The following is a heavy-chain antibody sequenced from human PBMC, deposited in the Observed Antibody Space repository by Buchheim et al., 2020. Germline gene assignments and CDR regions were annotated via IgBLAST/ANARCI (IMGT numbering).Heavy chain of an antibody. V-gene: IGHV1-46*01. CDR2: INPSGAGT. Sequence: VKKPGASVKVSCKASGYTFTSYYVHWVRQAPGQGLEWMGIINPSGAGTSYSQKFQGRVTMTRDTSTSTVYMELSSLRSEDTAVYYCARDRGAAAGTSPGYWGQGTL. CDR3: ARDRGAAAGTSPGY. CDR1: GYTFTSYY. D-gene: IGHD6-13*01. J-gene: IGHJ4*02.